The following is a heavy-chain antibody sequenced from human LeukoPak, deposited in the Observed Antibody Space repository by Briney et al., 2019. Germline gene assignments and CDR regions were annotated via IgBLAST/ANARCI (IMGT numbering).Heavy chain of an antibody. Sequence: GGSLRLSCAASGFTVSSNYMSWVRQAPGERLEWVSVIYGVDRKYYPDSVKGRFTISRDNSKNTLYLQMNSLRAEDTAVYYCASLSPLYYDSSGDPYWGQGTLVTVSS. CDR1: GFTVSSNY. J-gene: IGHJ4*02. CDR3: ASLSPLYYDSSGDPY. D-gene: IGHD3-22*01. CDR2: IYGVDRK. V-gene: IGHV3-53*01.